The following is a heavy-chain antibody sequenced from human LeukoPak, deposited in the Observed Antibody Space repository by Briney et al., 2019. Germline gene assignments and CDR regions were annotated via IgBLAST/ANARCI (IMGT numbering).Heavy chain of an antibody. V-gene: IGHV3-48*04. D-gene: IGHD1-26*01. CDR2: ISSSSSTI. CDR1: GFTFSSYS. J-gene: IGHJ4*01. Sequence: GGSLRLSCAASGFTFSSYSMNWVRQAPGKGLEWVSYISSSSSTIYYADSVKGRFTISRDNAKNSLYLQMNSLRAEDTAVYYCARVVGATDMYYFDYWGQGTLVTVSS. CDR3: ARVVGATDMYYFDY.